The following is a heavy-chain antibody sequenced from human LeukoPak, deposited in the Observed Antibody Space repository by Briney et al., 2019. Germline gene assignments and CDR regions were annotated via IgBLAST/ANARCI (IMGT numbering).Heavy chain of an antibody. V-gene: IGHV3-23*01. CDR2: ISGSGGST. D-gene: IGHD1-14*01. CDR3: QALLTEPYRYQDY. J-gene: IGHJ4*02. Sequence: PGRSLRLSCAASGFTFSSYAMSWVRQAPGKGLEWVSAISGSGGSTYYAGSVKGRFTISRDNSKNTLYLQMNSLRAEDTAVYYCQALLTEPYRYQDYWGQGTLVTVSS. CDR1: GFTFSSYA.